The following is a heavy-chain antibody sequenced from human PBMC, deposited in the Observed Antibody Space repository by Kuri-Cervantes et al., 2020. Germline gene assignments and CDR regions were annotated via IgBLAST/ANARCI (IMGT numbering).Heavy chain of an antibody. CDR2: IWYDGSNK. J-gene: IGHJ4*02. CDR3: ARGFHRQWLTYFDY. CDR1: GFTFSSYA. Sequence: GESLKISCAASGFTFSSYAMSWVRQAPGKGLVWVAVIWYDGSNKYYADSVKGRFTISRDNSKNTLYLQMNSLRAEDTAVYYCARGFHRQWLTYFDYWGQGTLVTVSS. D-gene: IGHD6-19*01. V-gene: IGHV3-33*08.